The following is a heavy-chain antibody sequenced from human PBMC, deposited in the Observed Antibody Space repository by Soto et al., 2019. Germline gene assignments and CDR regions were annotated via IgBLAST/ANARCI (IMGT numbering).Heavy chain of an antibody. CDR1: GFTFSSYA. V-gene: IGHV3-30-3*01. D-gene: IGHD6-6*01. Sequence: GGSLRLSCAASGFTFSSYAMHWVRQGPGKGLEWVAAISYDGSNKDYADSVRGRFTISRDNSKNTLNLQMNSLRAEDTSVYYCAREKEYSSSSNYYFDYWGQGTLVTVSS. CDR2: ISYDGSNK. CDR3: AREKEYSSSSNYYFDY. J-gene: IGHJ4*02.